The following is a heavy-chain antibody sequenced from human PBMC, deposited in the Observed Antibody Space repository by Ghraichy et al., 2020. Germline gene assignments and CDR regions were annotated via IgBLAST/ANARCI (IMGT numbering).Heavy chain of an antibody. CDR3: ARGRVVRWHYYGMDV. CDR2: INPNSGGT. CDR1: GYTFTGYY. J-gene: IGHJ6*02. V-gene: IGHV1-2*06. D-gene: IGHD2-15*01. Sequence: ASVKVSCKASGYTFTGYYMHWVRQAPGQGLEWMGRINPNSGGTNYAQKFQGRVTMTRDTSISTAYMELSRLGSDDTAVYYCARGRVVRWHYYGMDVWGQGTTVTVSS.